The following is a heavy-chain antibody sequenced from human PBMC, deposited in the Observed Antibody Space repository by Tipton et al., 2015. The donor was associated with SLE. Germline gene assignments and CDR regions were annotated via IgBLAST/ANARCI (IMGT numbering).Heavy chain of an antibody. CDR1: GFTFSSYE. CDR2: ISSSGSTI. J-gene: IGHJ4*02. CDR3: ARDLPSSSSRSFDY. V-gene: IGHV3-48*03. Sequence: SLRLSCAASGFTFSSYEMNWVRQAPGKGLEWVSYISSSGSTIYYADSVKGRFTISRDNAKNSLYLQMNSLRAEDTAVYYCARDLPSSSSRSFDYWGQGTLATVSS. D-gene: IGHD2-2*01.